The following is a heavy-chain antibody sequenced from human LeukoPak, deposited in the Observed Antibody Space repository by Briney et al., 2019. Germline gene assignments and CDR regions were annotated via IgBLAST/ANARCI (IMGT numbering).Heavy chain of an antibody. CDR1: GGSISSYY. Sequence: PSETLSLTCTVSGGSISSYYWSWIRQPPGKGLEWIGYIYYSGSTNYNPSLKSRVTISVDTSKNQFSLKLSSVTAADTAVYYCARVLRYFDWFQGAFDIWGQGTMVTVSS. CDR2: IYYSGST. J-gene: IGHJ3*02. D-gene: IGHD3-9*01. CDR3: ARVLRYFDWFQGAFDI. V-gene: IGHV4-59*01.